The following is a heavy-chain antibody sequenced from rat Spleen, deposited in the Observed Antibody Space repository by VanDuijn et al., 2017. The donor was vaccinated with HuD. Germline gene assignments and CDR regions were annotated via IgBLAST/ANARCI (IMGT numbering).Heavy chain of an antibody. V-gene: IGHV5-22*01. J-gene: IGHJ2*01. CDR3: ARQGGGCFDY. Sequence: EVQLVESGGGLVQPGRSLKLSCAASGFTFSDYYMAWVRQAPKKGLEWVASISYEGSSTYYGDSVKGRFTISRDNAKSTLYLQMNSLRSEDTATYYCARQGGGCFDYWGQGVMVTVSS. CDR1: GFTFSDYY. D-gene: IGHD1-11*01. CDR2: ISYEGSST.